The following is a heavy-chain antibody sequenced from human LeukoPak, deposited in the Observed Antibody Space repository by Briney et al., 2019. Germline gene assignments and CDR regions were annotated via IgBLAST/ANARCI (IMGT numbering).Heavy chain of an antibody. V-gene: IGHV3-74*01. CDR1: GFTFSKYW. J-gene: IGHJ4*02. CDR2: INTDGTVT. CDR3: ATKQWLAPPPDS. Sequence: GGSLRLSCAASGFTFSKYWMLWVRPAPGKGRESVSRINTDGTVTTYADSVKGRFTVSRDNADNTMFLQMNSVRDEDTAVYYCATKQWLAPPPDSWGQGTPVTVSS. D-gene: IGHD6-19*01.